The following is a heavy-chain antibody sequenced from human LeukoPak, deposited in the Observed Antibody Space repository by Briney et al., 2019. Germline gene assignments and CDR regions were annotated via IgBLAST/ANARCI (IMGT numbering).Heavy chain of an antibody. Sequence: SQTLSLTCAISGDSVSSNSAAWHWLRQSPSRGLEWLGRTYYRSKWYNDYAVSVKSRITINPDTSKNQFSLQLNSVTPEDTAVYYCARGGYCSSTSCLPYYGMDVWGQGTTVTVSS. CDR2: TYYRSKWYN. CDR3: ARGGYCSSTSCLPYYGMDV. D-gene: IGHD2-2*01. V-gene: IGHV6-1*01. J-gene: IGHJ6*02. CDR1: GDSVSSNSAA.